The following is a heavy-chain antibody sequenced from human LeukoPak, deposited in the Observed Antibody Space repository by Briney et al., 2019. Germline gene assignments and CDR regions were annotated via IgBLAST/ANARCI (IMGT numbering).Heavy chain of an antibody. CDR2: INPNSGGT. CDR3: ARDIGRYSGSYPDY. J-gene: IGHJ4*02. V-gene: IGHV1-2*02. Sequence: ASVKVSCKASGYTFTGYYMHWVRQAPGQGLEWMGWINPNSGGTNYAQKFQGRVTMTRDTSISTAYMELGRLRSDDTAVYYCARDIGRYSGSYPDYWGQGTLVTVSS. D-gene: IGHD1-26*01. CDR1: GYTFTGYY.